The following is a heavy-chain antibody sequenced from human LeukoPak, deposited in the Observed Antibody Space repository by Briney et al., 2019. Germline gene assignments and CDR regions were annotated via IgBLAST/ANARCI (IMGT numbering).Heavy chain of an antibody. CDR2: IDPSDSYT. CDR1: GCSFTSYW. D-gene: IGHD4-17*01. Sequence: GESLKISCKGSGCSFTSYWISWGRPMPGKGGEWMGRIDPSDSYTNYSPSFQGHVTISADKSISTAYLQWSSLKASYTAMYYCAREGATVTTYWGQGTLVTVSS. V-gene: IGHV5-10-1*01. J-gene: IGHJ4*02. CDR3: AREGATVTTY.